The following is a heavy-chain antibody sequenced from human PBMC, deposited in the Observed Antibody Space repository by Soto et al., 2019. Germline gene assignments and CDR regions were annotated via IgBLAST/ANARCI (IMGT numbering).Heavy chain of an antibody. CDR3: ARGGKYNWNHNWFDP. V-gene: IGHV4-30-2*01. Sequence: PSETLSLTCAVSGGSISSGDYSWNWIRQPPGKGLEWIGYIYHSGSTYYNPSLKSRVTTSVDRSKNQFSLKLSSVTAADTAVYYCARGGKYNWNHNWFDPWGQGTLDTVSS. CDR2: IYHSGST. CDR1: GGSISSGDYS. D-gene: IGHD1-20*01. J-gene: IGHJ5*02.